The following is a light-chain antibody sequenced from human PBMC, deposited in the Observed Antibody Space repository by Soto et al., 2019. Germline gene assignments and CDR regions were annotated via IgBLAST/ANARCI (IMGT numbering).Light chain of an antibody. Sequence: QSALTQPASVSGSPGQSITVSCTGTSSDVGGYNYVSWYQQHPGKAPKLMIYDVSNRPSGVSNRFSGSKSGNTASLTISGLQAEDEADYYCSSYTSSSTYVFGTGTNVTV. CDR3: SSYTSSSTYV. J-gene: IGLJ1*01. CDR2: DVS. CDR1: SSDVGGYNY. V-gene: IGLV2-14*01.